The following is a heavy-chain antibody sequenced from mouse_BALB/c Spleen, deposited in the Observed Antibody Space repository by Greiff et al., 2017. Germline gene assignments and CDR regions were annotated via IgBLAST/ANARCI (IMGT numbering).Heavy chain of an antibody. Sequence: TLKVSFPWILQPSHTLSLTCSFSGFSLSTSGMGVGCIRHPSCKCLDCLAHIFFYDVNRYNPALKSRLTISKDTSSSQVFLKIASVDTADTATCYCARITLTDFDYWGQGT. V-gene: IGHV8-12*01. J-gene: IGHJ2*01. CDR3: ARITLTDFDY. CDR2: IFFYDVN. CDR1: GFSLSTSGMG. D-gene: IGHD4-1*01.